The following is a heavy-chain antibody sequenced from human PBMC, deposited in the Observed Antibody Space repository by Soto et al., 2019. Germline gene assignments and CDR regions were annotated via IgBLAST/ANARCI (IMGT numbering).Heavy chain of an antibody. D-gene: IGHD6-6*01. J-gene: IGHJ5*02. V-gene: IGHV3-53*01. Sequence: PGGSLRLSCAASGFTVSSNYMSWVRQAPGKGLEWVSVIYSGGSTYYADSVKGRFTISRDNSKNTLYLQMNSLRAEDTAVYYCARDNYEYSSPFDPWGQGTLVTVSS. CDR1: GFTVSSNY. CDR3: ARDNYEYSSPFDP. CDR2: IYSGGST.